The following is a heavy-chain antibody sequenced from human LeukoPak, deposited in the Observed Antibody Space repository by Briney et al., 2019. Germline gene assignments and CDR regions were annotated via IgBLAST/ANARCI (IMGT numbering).Heavy chain of an antibody. CDR2: IYYSGST. Sequence: SETLSLTCTVSGGSISSTSYYWGWIRQPPGKGLEWIGSIYYSGSTYYNPSLKSRVTISVDTSKNQFSLELSSVTAADTAVYYCARSPAGVWYFDLWGRGTLVTVSS. J-gene: IGHJ2*01. V-gene: IGHV4-39*01. D-gene: IGHD3-10*01. CDR3: ARSPAGVWYFDL. CDR1: GGSISSTSYY.